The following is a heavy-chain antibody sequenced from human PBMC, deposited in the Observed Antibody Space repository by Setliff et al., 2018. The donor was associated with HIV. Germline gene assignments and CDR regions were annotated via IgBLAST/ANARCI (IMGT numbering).Heavy chain of an antibody. D-gene: IGHD2-2*01. CDR2: IYITGDT. J-gene: IGHJ6*02. Sequence: PSETLSLTCSVSGGSINRGTYYWTWIRQSAGKGLEWIGHIYITGDTDYNPSLKSRVTISVDTSKNQFSLKLGSVTAADAAVYYCGTAMYYYYGLDVWGQGIRVTVSS. CDR1: GGSINRGTYY. V-gene: IGHV4-61*09. CDR3: GTAMYYYYGLDV.